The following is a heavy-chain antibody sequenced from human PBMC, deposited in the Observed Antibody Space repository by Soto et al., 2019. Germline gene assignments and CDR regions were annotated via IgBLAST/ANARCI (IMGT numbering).Heavy chain of an antibody. CDR3: ARASRSSSWYPYYYYGMDV. V-gene: IGHV4-34*01. J-gene: IGHJ6*02. Sequence: PSETLSLTCAVYGGSFSGYYWSWIRQPPGKGLEWIGEINHSGSTNYNPSLKSRVTISVDTSKNQFSLKLSSVTAADTAVYYCARASRSSSWYPYYYYGMDVWGQGTTVTVSS. CDR2: INHSGST. CDR1: GGSFSGYY. D-gene: IGHD6-13*01.